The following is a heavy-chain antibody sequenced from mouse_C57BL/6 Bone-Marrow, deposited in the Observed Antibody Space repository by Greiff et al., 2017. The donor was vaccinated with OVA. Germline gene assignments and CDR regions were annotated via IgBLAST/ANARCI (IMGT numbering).Heavy chain of an antibody. CDR1: GFNIKDDY. CDR3: TPSTVVDY. Sequence: EVKLVESGAELVRPGASVKLSCTASGFNIKDDYMHWVKQRPEQGLEGIGWIDPENGDTEYASKFQGKATITADTSSNTAYLQLSSLTSEDTAVYYCTPSTVVDYWGQGTTLTVSS. D-gene: IGHD1-1*01. J-gene: IGHJ2*01. CDR2: IDPENGDT. V-gene: IGHV14-4*01.